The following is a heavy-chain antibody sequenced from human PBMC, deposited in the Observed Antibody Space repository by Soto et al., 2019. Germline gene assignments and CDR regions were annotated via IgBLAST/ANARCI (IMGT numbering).Heavy chain of an antibody. CDR1: GFTFSSYA. D-gene: IGHD2-2*01. Sequence: PGGSLRLSCAASGFTFSSYAMSWVRQAPGKGLEWVSAISGSGGSTYYADSVKGRFTISRDNSKNTLYLQMNSLRAEDTAVYYCARDEKYQLLSGYYYYMDVWGKGTTVTVSS. V-gene: IGHV3-23*01. CDR3: ARDEKYQLLSGYYYYMDV. J-gene: IGHJ6*03. CDR2: ISGSGGST.